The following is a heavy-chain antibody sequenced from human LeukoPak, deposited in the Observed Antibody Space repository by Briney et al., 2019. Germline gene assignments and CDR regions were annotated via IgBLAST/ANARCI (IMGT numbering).Heavy chain of an antibody. V-gene: IGHV1-18*01. CDR1: GYTFTNYG. D-gene: IGHD3-16*01. CDR2: ISAYNGNT. CDR3: ARDSLGSMEY. Sequence: GASVKVSCKASGYTFTNYGINWLRQAPGQGLEWMGWISAYNGNTNYAQRLQGRVTMTTDTSTSTAYMELRSLRSDDTAVYYCARDSLGSMEYWGQGTLATVSS. J-gene: IGHJ4*02.